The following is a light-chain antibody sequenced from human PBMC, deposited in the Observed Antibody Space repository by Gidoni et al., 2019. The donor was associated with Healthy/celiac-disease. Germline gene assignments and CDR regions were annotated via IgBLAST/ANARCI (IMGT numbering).Light chain of an antibody. V-gene: IGLV2-14*01. CDR2: EVS. CDR1: SSDVGGYNY. Sequence: QSALTQPASVSGSPGQSITISCTGTSSDVGGYNYVSCYQQHPGKAPKLMIYEVSNRPSGVPDRFSGSKSGNTASLTISGLQAEDEADYYCSSYTSSTLLVFGGGTKLTVL. CDR3: SSYTSSTLLV. J-gene: IGLJ2*01.